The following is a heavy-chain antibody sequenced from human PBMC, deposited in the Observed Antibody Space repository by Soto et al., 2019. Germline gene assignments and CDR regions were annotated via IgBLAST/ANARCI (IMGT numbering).Heavy chain of an antibody. CDR1: GYTFTSYG. Sequence: ASVKVSCKASGYTFTSYGISWVRQAPGQGLEWMGWISAYNGNTNYAQKLQGRVTMTTDTSTSTAYMELRSLRSDDTAVYYCARDLLLWFGELSQPNDYWGQGTLVTVSS. CDR2: ISAYNGNT. CDR3: ARDLLLWFGELSQPNDY. V-gene: IGHV1-18*01. D-gene: IGHD3-10*01. J-gene: IGHJ4*02.